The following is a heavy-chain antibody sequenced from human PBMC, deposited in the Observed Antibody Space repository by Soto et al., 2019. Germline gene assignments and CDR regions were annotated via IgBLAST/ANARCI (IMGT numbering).Heavy chain of an antibody. Sequence: ASVKVSCKASGYTITAHLLHWVRQAPGQGPEWMGVINPTTGGTAYRQSFQGRVTMTSDTSTRTVYMELNSLTPDDTAVYYCARGPCASGLDIGGQGTTVTVSS. CDR3: ARGPCASGLDI. CDR1: GYTITAHL. D-gene: IGHD2-21*01. V-gene: IGHV1-46*01. CDR2: INPTTGGT. J-gene: IGHJ6*02.